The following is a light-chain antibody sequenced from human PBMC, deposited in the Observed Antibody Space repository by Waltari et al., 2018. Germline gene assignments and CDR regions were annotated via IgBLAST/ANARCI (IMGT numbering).Light chain of an antibody. Sequence: DIQMTQSPSSLSASVGDRVTITCRASQSISHYLNWYQQKPLKAPKLLMCAASGLQSGVPSRFSGCGSGTDFTLTINNLQPEDFATYYCQQSYSSPWTFGQGTRVEIK. CDR1: QSISHY. CDR2: AAS. V-gene: IGKV1-39*01. J-gene: IGKJ1*01. CDR3: QQSYSSPWT.